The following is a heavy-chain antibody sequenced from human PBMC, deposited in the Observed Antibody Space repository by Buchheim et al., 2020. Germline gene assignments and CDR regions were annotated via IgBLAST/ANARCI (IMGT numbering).Heavy chain of an antibody. V-gene: IGHV4-61*02. D-gene: IGHD3-16*02. CDR2: SYTSGST. CDR1: GGSISSGSYY. J-gene: IGHJ6*02. CDR3: ARDASVGVWGSYRYIYGMDV. Sequence: QVQLQESGPGLVKPSQTLSLTCTVSGGSISSGSYYLSWIRQPAGKGLEWIGRSYTSGSTNYNPSLKSRVTISVDTSKNQFSLKLRSVTAADTAVYYCARDASVGVWGSYRYIYGMDVWGQGTT.